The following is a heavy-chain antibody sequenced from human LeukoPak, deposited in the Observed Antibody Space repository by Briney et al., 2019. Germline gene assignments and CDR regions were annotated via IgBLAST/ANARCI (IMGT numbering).Heavy chain of an antibody. V-gene: IGHV3-21*01. CDR1: GFTFSSYG. CDR2: ITTSSIYK. Sequence: GGSLRLSCAASGFTFSSYGMHWVRQAPGKGLEWVSSITTSSIYKYYGDSVKGRFTISRDNAKKSLHLQMNSLRAEDTAVYYCAKTTVTPPYYMDVRGKGTTVTVSS. CDR3: AKTTVTPPYYMDV. D-gene: IGHD4-11*01. J-gene: IGHJ6*03.